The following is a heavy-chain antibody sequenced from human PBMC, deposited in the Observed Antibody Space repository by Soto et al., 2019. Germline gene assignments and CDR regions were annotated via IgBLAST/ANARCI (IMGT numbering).Heavy chain of an antibody. Sequence: GGSLRLSCVASGFTFDTYGIHWVRQAPGKGLQWVALISYEGSNTYYADSVRGRFTISRDNSKNTLYLQMNTLRPEDTGLYYCARVTPGNNLYYFSGLDFWGQGTSVTVSS. V-gene: IGHV3-30-3*01. CDR3: ARVTPGNNLYYFSGLDF. D-gene: IGHD1-1*01. CDR1: GFTFDTYG. J-gene: IGHJ6*02. CDR2: ISYEGSNT.